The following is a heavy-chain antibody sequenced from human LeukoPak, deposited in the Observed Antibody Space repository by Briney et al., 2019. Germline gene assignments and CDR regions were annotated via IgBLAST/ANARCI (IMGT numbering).Heavy chain of an antibody. CDR3: AKGPDYGDYLPVDY. CDR1: GFTFSSYG. J-gene: IGHJ4*02. Sequence: GGSLRLSCAASGFTFSSYGMHWVRQAPGKGLEWVAVISYDGSNKYNADSVKGRFTISRDNSKNTLYLQMSSLRAGDTAVYYCAKGPDYGDYLPVDYWGQGTLVTVSS. V-gene: IGHV3-30*18. CDR2: ISYDGSNK. D-gene: IGHD4-17*01.